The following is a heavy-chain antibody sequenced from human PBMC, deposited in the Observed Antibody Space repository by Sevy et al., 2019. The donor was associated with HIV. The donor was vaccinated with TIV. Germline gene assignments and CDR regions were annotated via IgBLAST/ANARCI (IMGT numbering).Heavy chain of an antibody. V-gene: IGHV3-30-3*01. D-gene: IGHD4-17*01. CDR2: ISYDGSDK. CDR3: ARPRANYVDHYFFYAMDV. CDR1: GFTFNFFS. J-gene: IGHJ6*02. Sequence: GGSLRLSCAASGFTFNFFSMHWVRQAPGKGLEWVALISYDGSDKYYADSVKGRFTISRDNFKNTLFLQMNSLTTEDTAVYYCARPRANYVDHYFFYAMDVWGQGTTATVSS.